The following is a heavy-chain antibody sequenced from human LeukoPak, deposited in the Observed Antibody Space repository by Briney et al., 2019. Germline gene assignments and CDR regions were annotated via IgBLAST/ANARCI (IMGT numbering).Heavy chain of an antibody. CDR1: GYTLTELS. Sequence: GASVKVSCKVSGYTLTELSMHWVRQAPGKGLEWMGGFDPEDGETIYAQKFQGRVTMTEDTSTDTAYMELSSLRSEDTAVYYCATVSDFWSGYPFDYWGQGTLVTVSS. V-gene: IGHV1-24*01. J-gene: IGHJ4*02. CDR2: FDPEDGET. D-gene: IGHD3-3*01. CDR3: ATVSDFWSGYPFDY.